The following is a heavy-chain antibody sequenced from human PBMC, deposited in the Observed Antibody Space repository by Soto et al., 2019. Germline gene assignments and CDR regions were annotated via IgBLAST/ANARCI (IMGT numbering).Heavy chain of an antibody. V-gene: IGHV4-31*03. CDR3: ARDIADCSGGSCYPDAFDI. D-gene: IGHD2-15*01. CDR1: GGSISSGGYY. Sequence: SETLSLTCTVSGGSISSGGYYWSWIRQHPGKGLEWIGYIYYSGSTYYNPSLKSRVTISVDTSKNQFSLKLSSVTAADTAVYYCARDIADCSGGSCYPDAFDIWGQGTMVTVSS. CDR2: IYYSGST. J-gene: IGHJ3*02.